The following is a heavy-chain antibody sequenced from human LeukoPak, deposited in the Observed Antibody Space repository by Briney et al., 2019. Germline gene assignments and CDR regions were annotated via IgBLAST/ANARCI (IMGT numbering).Heavy chain of an antibody. D-gene: IGHD1-26*01. J-gene: IGHJ4*02. CDR1: GFTFSSYW. Sequence: SLRLSCAASGFTFSSYWMDWVRQAPGKGLVWVSRINSDGSSTSYADSVKGRFTISRDNAKNTLYLQMNSLRAEDTAVYYCARAREVLGVTPGYYFDYWGQGTLVTVSS. V-gene: IGHV3-74*01. CDR2: INSDGSST. CDR3: ARAREVLGVTPGYYFDY.